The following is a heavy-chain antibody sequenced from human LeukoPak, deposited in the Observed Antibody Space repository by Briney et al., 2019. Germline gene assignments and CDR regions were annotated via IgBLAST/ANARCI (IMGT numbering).Heavy chain of an antibody. CDR2: IYYSGST. J-gene: IGHJ6*03. Sequence: PSETLSLTCTVSGGSISSYYWSWIRQPPGKGLEWIGYIYYSGSTNYNPSLKSRVTISVDMSKNQFSLKLSSVTAADTAVYYCAGGNSGYYYMDVWGKGTTVTVSS. D-gene: IGHD4-23*01. V-gene: IGHV4-59*01. CDR3: AGGNSGYYYMDV. CDR1: GGSISSYY.